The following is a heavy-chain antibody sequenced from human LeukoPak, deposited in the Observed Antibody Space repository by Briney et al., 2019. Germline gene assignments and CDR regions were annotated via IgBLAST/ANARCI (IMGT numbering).Heavy chain of an antibody. D-gene: IGHD3-10*01. Sequence: ASVKVSCKASGYTFTSYGISWVRQAPGQGLEWMGWISAYNGNTNYAQKLQGRVTMTTDTSTSTAYMELRSLRSDDTAVYYCAKPMWFGGSGAFDIWGQGTMVTVSS. V-gene: IGHV1-18*01. J-gene: IGHJ3*02. CDR2: ISAYNGNT. CDR3: AKPMWFGGSGAFDI. CDR1: GYTFTSYG.